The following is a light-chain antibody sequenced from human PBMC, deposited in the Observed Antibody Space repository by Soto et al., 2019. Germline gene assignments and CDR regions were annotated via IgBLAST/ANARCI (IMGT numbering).Light chain of an antibody. CDR2: WAS. CDR3: HQYYRPLT. CDR1: QSVLYSSNNKNY. V-gene: IGKV4-1*01. Sequence: DIVMTQSPDSLAVSLGERATINCKSSQSVLYSSNNKNYLAWYQQKPGQPPKLLIYWASTRESGVPDRFSGSGSGTDFTLTISSLQAEDVAVYYCHQYYRPLTFGGGTKVEIK. J-gene: IGKJ4*01.